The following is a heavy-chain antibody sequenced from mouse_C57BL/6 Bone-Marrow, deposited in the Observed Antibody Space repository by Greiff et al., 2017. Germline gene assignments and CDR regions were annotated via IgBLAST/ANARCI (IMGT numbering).Heavy chain of an antibody. Sequence: EVMLVESGGDLVKPGGSLKLSCAASGFTFSSYGMSWVRQTPDKRLEWVATISSGGSYPYYPDSVKGRFTISRDNAKNTLYLQMSSLKSEDTAMYYCARGRGTNYWGQGTTLTVSS. CDR1: GFTFSSYG. D-gene: IGHD3-3*01. V-gene: IGHV5-6*01. J-gene: IGHJ2*01. CDR2: ISSGGSYP. CDR3: ARGRGTNY.